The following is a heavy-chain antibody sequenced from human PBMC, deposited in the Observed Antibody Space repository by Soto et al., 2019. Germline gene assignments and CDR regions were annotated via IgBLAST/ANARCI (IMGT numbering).Heavy chain of an antibody. J-gene: IGHJ4*02. V-gene: IGHV4-59*08. CDR1: GGTISSWY. CDR3: ARRYGSAIDY. CDR2: IYYSGST. D-gene: IGHD1-26*01. Sequence: QVQLQESGPGLVKPSETLSLTCTVSGGTISSWYWSWIRQPPGKGLEWIGYIYYSGSTNCKPSLRSRVTISVDTSKNQFSLKLSFVTAADTAVYYCARRYGSAIDYWGQGTLVTVSS.